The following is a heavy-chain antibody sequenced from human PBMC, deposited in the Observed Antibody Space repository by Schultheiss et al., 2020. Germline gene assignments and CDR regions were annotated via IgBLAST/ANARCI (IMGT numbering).Heavy chain of an antibody. CDR1: GFTFSSYW. V-gene: IGHV3-7*01. J-gene: IGHJ6*02. CDR2: IKQDGSEK. D-gene: IGHD6-6*01. CDR3: ARVQGADYIAARFPYYYGMDV. Sequence: GGSLRISCAASGFTFSSYWMSWVRQAPGKGLEWVANIKQDGSEKYYADSVKGRFTISRDNSKNTLYLQMNSLRAEDTAVYYCARVQGADYIAARFPYYYGMDVWGQGTTVTVSS.